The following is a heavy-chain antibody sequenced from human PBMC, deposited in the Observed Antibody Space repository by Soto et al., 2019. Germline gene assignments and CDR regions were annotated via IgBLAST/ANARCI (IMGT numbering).Heavy chain of an antibody. J-gene: IGHJ4*02. CDR2: INGGNGDT. CDR1: GYTFTGYA. CDR3: ARGYCSSTSCQYYFDF. Sequence: ASVKVSCKASGYTFTGYAIHWVRQAPGQRHEWMGWINGGNGDTKYSQKFQGRVTITRDTSASTAYMELTSLGSEDTAVYHCARGYCSSTSCQYYFDFWGQGTLVTVSS. D-gene: IGHD2-2*01. V-gene: IGHV1-3*01.